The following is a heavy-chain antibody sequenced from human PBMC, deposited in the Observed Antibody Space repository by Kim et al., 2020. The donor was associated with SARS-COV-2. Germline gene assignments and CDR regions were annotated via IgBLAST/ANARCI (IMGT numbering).Heavy chain of an antibody. D-gene: IGHD3-3*01. Sequence: GGSLRLSCAASGFTFSNAWMSWVRQAPGKGLEWVGRIKSKTDGGTTDYAAPVKGRFTISRDDSKNTLYLQMNSLKTEDTAVYYCTTAFGLVWSGYLHYWGQGTLVTVSS. CDR1: GFTFSNAW. J-gene: IGHJ4*02. CDR3: TTAFGLVWSGYLHY. V-gene: IGHV3-15*01. CDR2: IKSKTDGGTT.